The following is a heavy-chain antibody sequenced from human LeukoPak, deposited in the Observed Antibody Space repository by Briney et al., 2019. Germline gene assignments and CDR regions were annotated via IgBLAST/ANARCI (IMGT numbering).Heavy chain of an antibody. CDR1: GGTFSSYA. J-gene: IGHJ5*02. V-gene: IGHV1-69*04. CDR2: IIPILGIA. D-gene: IGHD4-17*01. Sequence: SVKVSCKASGGTFSSYAISWVRQAPGQGLEWMGRIIPILGIANYAQKFQGRVTITADKSTSTAYMELSSLGSEDTAVYYCARAVTTWFDPWGQGTLVTVFS. CDR3: ARAVTTWFDP.